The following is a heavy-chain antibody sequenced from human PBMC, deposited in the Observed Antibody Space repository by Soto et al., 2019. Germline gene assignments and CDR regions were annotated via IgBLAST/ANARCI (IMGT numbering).Heavy chain of an antibody. CDR3: AKDDPPHYYDSSGYLQTHFDY. D-gene: IGHD3-22*01. Sequence: PGGSLRLSCAASGFTFSSYAMSWVRQAPGKGLEWVSAISGSGGSTYYADSVKGRFTISRDNSKNTLYLQMNSLRAEDTAVYYCAKDDPPHYYDSSGYLQTHFDYWGQGTLVTVSS. J-gene: IGHJ4*02. V-gene: IGHV3-23*01. CDR1: GFTFSSYA. CDR2: ISGSGGST.